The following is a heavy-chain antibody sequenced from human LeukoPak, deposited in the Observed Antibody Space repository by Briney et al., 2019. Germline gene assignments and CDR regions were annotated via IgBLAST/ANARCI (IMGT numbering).Heavy chain of an antibody. CDR1: GYTFTNYG. CDR3: ARDKAVTTELTQYFQH. V-gene: IGHV1-18*01. D-gene: IGHD4-11*01. J-gene: IGHJ1*01. Sequence: ASVKVSCKASGYTFTNYGVSWVRQAPGQGLEWMGWISAYNGYTNYAQKFQFRVTMTTDTSTSTAYMELRSLTSVDTAVYYCARDKAVTTELTQYFQHWGQGTLVTVSS. CDR2: ISAYNGYT.